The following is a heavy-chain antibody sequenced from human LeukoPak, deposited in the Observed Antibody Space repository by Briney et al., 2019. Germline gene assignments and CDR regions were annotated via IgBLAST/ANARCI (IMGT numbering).Heavy chain of an antibody. Sequence: GGSLRLSCAASGFTFDDYGMSWVRQAPGKGLEWVSGINWNGGSTGYVDSVKGRFTISRDNSKNTLYLQMNSLRAEDTAVYYCARDHDGDYGIDYWGQGTLVTVSS. V-gene: IGHV3-20*04. CDR1: GFTFDDYG. CDR2: INWNGGST. J-gene: IGHJ4*02. CDR3: ARDHDGDYGIDY. D-gene: IGHD4-17*01.